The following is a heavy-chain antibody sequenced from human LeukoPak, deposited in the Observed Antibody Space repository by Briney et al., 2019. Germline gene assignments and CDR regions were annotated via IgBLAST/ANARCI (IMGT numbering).Heavy chain of an antibody. V-gene: IGHV1-69*13. CDR1: GYTFTSYG. Sequence: ASVKVSCKASGYTFTSYGISWVRQAPGQGLEWMGGIIPIFGTANYAQKFQGRVTITADESTSTAYMELSSLRSEDTAVYYCARGQGVATTISMYYFDYWGQGTLVTVSS. J-gene: IGHJ4*02. CDR2: IIPIFGTA. CDR3: ARGQGVATTISMYYFDY. D-gene: IGHD5-12*01.